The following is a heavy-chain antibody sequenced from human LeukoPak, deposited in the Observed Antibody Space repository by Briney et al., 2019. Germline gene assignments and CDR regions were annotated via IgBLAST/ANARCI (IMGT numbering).Heavy chain of an antibody. V-gene: IGHV4-59*11. CDR1: GGSINRHF. CDR3: ARSEAPLVRGVIMVNWFDP. Sequence: PSETLSLTCTVSGGSINRHFWSWIRQPPGKGLEWIGYISYSGNADYNPSLKSRVTISVDTSKNQFSLKLISVTAADTAVYHCARSEAPLVRGVIMVNWFDPWGQGTLVTVSS. CDR2: ISYSGNA. J-gene: IGHJ5*02. D-gene: IGHD3-10*01.